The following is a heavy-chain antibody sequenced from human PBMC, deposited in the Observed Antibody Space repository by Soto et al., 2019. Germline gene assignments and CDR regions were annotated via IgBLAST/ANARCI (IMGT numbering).Heavy chain of an antibody. CDR2: ISYDGSNK. J-gene: IGHJ4*02. CDR3: AQLATVVTQGLDY. CDR1: GFTFSSYG. Sequence: QVQLVESGGGVVQPGRSLRLSCAASGFTFSSYGMHWVRQAPGKGLEWVAVISYDGSNKYYADSVKGRFTISRDNSKNARYLQMNSLRAEDTAVYYCAQLATVVTQGLDYWGQGPLVTVSS. D-gene: IGHD4-17*01. V-gene: IGHV3-30*03.